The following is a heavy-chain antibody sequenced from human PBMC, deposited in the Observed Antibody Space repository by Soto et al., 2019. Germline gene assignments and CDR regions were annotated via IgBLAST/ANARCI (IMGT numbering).Heavy chain of an antibody. Sequence: QGQLVESGGGVVQPGGSLRLSCAASGFIFSAYGIHWVRQAPGKGLEWVAIVWNDGINKYYADSVKGRFTISRDNFKNTVDLPKNSLRVEDTAVYYCARLAYSNFLGGLDSWGQGTLVTASS. J-gene: IGHJ5*01. CDR3: ARLAYSNFLGGLDS. CDR2: VWNDGINK. V-gene: IGHV3-33*01. CDR1: GFIFSAYG. D-gene: IGHD1-26*01.